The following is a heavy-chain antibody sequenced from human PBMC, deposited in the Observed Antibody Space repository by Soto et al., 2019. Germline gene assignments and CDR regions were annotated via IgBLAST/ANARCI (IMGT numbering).Heavy chain of an antibody. CDR3: ARGYQTRLNVMVRGVNGMDV. V-gene: IGHV4-39*01. Sequence: PSETLSLTCTVSGGSISSSSYYWGWIRQPPGKGLEWIGSIYYSGSTYYNPSLKSRVTISVDTSKNQFSLKLSSVTAADTAVYYCARGYQTRLNVMVRGVNGMDVWGQGTTVTVSS. D-gene: IGHD3-10*01. CDR2: IYYSGST. J-gene: IGHJ6*02. CDR1: GGSISSSSYY.